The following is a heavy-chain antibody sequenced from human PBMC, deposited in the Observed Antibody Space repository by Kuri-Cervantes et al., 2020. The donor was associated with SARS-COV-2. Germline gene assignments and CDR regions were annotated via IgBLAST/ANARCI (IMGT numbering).Heavy chain of an antibody. V-gene: IGHV3-21*01. CDR1: GFTFSSYS. CDR2: ISSSSSYI. J-gene: IGHJ4*02. CDR3: ARGSFDWLLIQNENDH. D-gene: IGHD3-9*01. Sequence: GGSLRLSCAASGFTFSSYSMNWVRQAPGKGLEWVSSISSSSSYIYYADSVKGRFTISRDNAKNSLYLQMNSLRAEDTAVYYCARGSFDWLLIQNENDHWGQGTLVTVSS.